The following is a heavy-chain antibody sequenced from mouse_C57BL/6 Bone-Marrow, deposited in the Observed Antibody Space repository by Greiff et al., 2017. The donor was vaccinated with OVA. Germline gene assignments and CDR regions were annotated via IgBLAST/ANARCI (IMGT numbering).Heavy chain of an antibody. J-gene: IGHJ3*01. CDR3: ARHGASSIYYGYAWFAY. D-gene: IGHD2-2*01. Sequence: QVQLKQSGAELVKPGASVKLSCKASGYTFTEYTIHWVKQRSGQGLEWIGWFYPGSGSIKYNEKFKDKATLTADKSSSTVYMELSRLTSEDSAVYFCARHGASSIYYGYAWFAYWGQGTLVTVSA. V-gene: IGHV1-62-2*01. CDR2: FYPGSGSI. CDR1: GYTFTEYT.